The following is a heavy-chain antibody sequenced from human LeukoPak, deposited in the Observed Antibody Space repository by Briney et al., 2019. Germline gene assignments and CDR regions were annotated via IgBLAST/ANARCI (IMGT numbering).Heavy chain of an antibody. D-gene: IGHD7-27*01. CDR3: ARAAGDPIYYYYYMDV. Sequence: SETLSLTCAVYGGSFSGHYWRWIRQSPGKGLEWIGEINDSGSTNYDPSLKSRVTISVDTSKNQISLKLTSVTAADTAVYYCARAAGDPIYYYYYMDVWGKGTTVTVSS. V-gene: IGHV4-34*01. J-gene: IGHJ6*03. CDR1: GGSFSGHY. CDR2: INDSGST.